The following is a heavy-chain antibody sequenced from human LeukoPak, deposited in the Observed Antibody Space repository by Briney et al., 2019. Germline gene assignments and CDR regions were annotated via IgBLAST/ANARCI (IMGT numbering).Heavy chain of an antibody. CDR2: ISSSGSYK. D-gene: IGHD1-1*01. CDR3: AREIGRRRHHY. CDR1: GFTFSSYS. V-gene: IGHV3-21*01. J-gene: IGHJ4*02. Sequence: GGSLRLSCAASGFTFSSYSMNWVRQAPGMGLEWVSSISSSGSYKYYADSVKGRFTISRDNAKNTLYLQMNSLRAEDTAVYYSAREIGRRRHHYWGQGTLVPVPS.